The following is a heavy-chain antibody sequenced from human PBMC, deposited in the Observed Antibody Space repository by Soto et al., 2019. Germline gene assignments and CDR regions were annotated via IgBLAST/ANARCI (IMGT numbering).Heavy chain of an antibody. Sequence: PWGSLRLSCAVSGFTFANHWMHWVRQAPGKVLEWVSRINSDGSTTGYADSVKGRFIISRDNARNTVYLQMNSLEAEDTAVYYCAKLPWEVAPSWGQGTLVTVSS. J-gene: IGHJ5*02. D-gene: IGHD1-26*01. V-gene: IGHV3-74*01. CDR3: AKLPWEVAPS. CDR1: GFTFANHW. CDR2: INSDGSTT.